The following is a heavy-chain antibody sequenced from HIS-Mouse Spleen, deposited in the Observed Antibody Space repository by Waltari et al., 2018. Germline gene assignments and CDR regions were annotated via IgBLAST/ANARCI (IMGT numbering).Heavy chain of an antibody. CDR1: GGSISSSSYY. CDR2: IYYSGRT. CDR3: AREIPYSSSWYDWYFDL. J-gene: IGHJ2*01. Sequence: QLQLQESGPGLVKPSETLSLTCTVSGGSISSSSYYWGWIHQPPGKGLEWIGSIYYSGRTYDNPSLKSRVTIAVDTSKNQFSLKLSSVTAADTAVYYCAREIPYSSSWYDWYFDLWGRGTLVTVSS. V-gene: IGHV4-39*07. D-gene: IGHD6-13*01.